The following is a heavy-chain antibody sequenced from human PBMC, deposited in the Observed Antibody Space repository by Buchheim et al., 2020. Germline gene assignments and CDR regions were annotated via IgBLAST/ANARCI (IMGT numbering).Heavy chain of an antibody. Sequence: EVQLVQSGAEVKKPGESLKMSCEGSGYRFTSQWIGWVRQMPGKGLEWMGIIYPDDSDARYSPSFQGQVTTSVDKSISTAYLQWSSLKASDTAMYYCARRGRTGTTPNYFDLWGQGTL. CDR1: GYRFTSQW. CDR3: ARRGRTGTTPNYFDL. V-gene: IGHV5-51*01. CDR2: IYPDDSDA. D-gene: IGHD1-1*01. J-gene: IGHJ4*02.